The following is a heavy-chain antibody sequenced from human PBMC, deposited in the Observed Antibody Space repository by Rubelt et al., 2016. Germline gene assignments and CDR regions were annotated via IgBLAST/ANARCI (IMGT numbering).Heavy chain of an antibody. CDR1: GFTFSNYA. V-gene: IGHV3-21*01. CDR3: ARGDQLGRPYWYFDL. D-gene: IGHD7-27*01. CDR2: ISSSGIYG. Sequence: EVHLLESGGGLIQPGGSLRLSCAASGFTFSNYAMSWVRQAPGKGLEWVSAISSSGIYGYYGGLRKDRFTNSRDNAKNSLYLKMNSLRDEDTGLYYCARGDQLGRPYWYFDLWGRGTLVTVSS. J-gene: IGHJ2*01.